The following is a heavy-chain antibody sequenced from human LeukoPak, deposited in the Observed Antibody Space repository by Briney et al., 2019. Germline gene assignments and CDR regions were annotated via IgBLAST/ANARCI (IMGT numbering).Heavy chain of an antibody. J-gene: IGHJ4*02. CDR3: ARDLSYSSSWLSFDY. CDR2: ISSSSSTI. V-gene: IGHV3-48*01. D-gene: IGHD6-13*01. Sequence: GGSLRLSCAASGFTFSSYSMNWVRQAPGEGLEWVSYISSSSSTIYYADSVKGRFTISRDNAKNSLYLQMNSLRAEDTAVYYCARDLSYSSSWLSFDYWGQGTLVTVSS. CDR1: GFTFSSYS.